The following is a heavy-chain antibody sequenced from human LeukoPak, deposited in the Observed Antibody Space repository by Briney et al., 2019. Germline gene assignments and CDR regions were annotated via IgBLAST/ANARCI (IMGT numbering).Heavy chain of an antibody. Sequence: QAGGSLRLSCAASGFTFSSYAMSWVRQAPGKGLEWVSAISGSGGSTYYADSVKGRFTISRDNSKNTLYLQMNSLRAEDTAVYYCAKRTRYCGGDCRSPFDYWGQGTLVTVSS. D-gene: IGHD2-21*02. J-gene: IGHJ4*02. CDR3: AKRTRYCGGDCRSPFDY. CDR2: ISGSGGST. V-gene: IGHV3-23*01. CDR1: GFTFSSYA.